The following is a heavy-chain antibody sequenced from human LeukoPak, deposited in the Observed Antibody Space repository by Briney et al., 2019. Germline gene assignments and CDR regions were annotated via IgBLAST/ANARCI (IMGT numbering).Heavy chain of an antibody. Sequence: GGSLRLSCAASGFTFNNYDMNWVRQAPGKGLEWISFISTSSTTIYYADSVKGRFSISRDNVKNSLYLQMNSLRAEDTAVYCCARDWALDKWGQGTLVTVSS. J-gene: IGHJ4*02. D-gene: IGHD1-1*01. V-gene: IGHV3-48*01. CDR3: ARDWALDK. CDR2: ISTSSTTI. CDR1: GFTFNNYD.